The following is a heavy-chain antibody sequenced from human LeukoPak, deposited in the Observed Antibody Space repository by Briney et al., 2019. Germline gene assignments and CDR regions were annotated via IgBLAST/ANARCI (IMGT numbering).Heavy chain of an antibody. CDR2: IYTGGTT. J-gene: IGHJ4*02. CDR1: GFSVTSNH. Sequence: GSLRLSCAASGFSVTSNHMNWVRQAPGKGLEWVSIIYTGGTTHYADPLNDRFTISRDDSINTLYPQMNSLRAEDTAVYYCARDSSSYYFDYWGQGTLVTVSS. CDR3: ARDSSSYYFDY. D-gene: IGHD6-6*01. V-gene: IGHV3-66*01.